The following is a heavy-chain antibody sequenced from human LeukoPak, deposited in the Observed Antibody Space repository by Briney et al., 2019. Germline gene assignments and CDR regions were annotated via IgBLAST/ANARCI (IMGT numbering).Heavy chain of an antibody. CDR3: ARLYDSSGPGYFQH. CDR1: GSSFTSYW. Sequence: GESLKISCKGSGSSFTSYWIGWVRPMPGKGLEWMGIIYPGDSDTRYSPSFQGQVTISADKSISTAYLQWSSLKASDTAMYYCARLYDSSGPGYFQHWGQGTLVTVSS. J-gene: IGHJ1*01. D-gene: IGHD3-22*01. CDR2: IYPGDSDT. V-gene: IGHV5-51*01.